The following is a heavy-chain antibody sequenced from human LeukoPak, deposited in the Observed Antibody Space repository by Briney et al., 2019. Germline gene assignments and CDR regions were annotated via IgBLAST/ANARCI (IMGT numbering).Heavy chain of an antibody. CDR2: IYYSGST. Sequence: SETLSLTCTVSGGSISSSSYYWGWIRQPPGKGLEWIGSIYYSGSTYHNPSLKSRVTISVDTSKNQFSLKLSSVTAADTAVYYCARTTYYYDSSGYYFKTGNHWYFDLWGRGALVTVSS. J-gene: IGHJ2*01. CDR3: ARTTYYYDSSGYYFKTGNHWYFDL. V-gene: IGHV4-39*01. CDR1: GGSISSSSYY. D-gene: IGHD3-22*01.